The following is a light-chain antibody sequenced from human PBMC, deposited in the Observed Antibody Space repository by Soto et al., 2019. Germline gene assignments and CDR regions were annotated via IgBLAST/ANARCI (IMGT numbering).Light chain of an antibody. V-gene: IGLV2-14*01. CDR1: SSDVDGYEY. Sequence: QSALSQPASVSGSPGQSITISCTGTSSDVDGYEYVSWYQHQPDKAPKLIIYDVTNRPSGVSTRFSGSKSGKTASLTISGIQTEDEADYYCASIKRSSTSVFGTGTKVTLL. CDR3: ASIKRSSTSV. CDR2: DVT. J-gene: IGLJ1*01.